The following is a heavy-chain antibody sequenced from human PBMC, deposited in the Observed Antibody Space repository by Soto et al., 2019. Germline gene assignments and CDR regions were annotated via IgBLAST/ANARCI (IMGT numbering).Heavy chain of an antibody. Sequence: SETLSLTCTVSGGSISSYYWSWIRQPPGKGLEWIGYIYYSGSTNYNPSLKSRVTISVNTSKNQFSLNLNSVTAADTAVYYCARQRRDFDYWGKGSLVTSPQ. CDR1: GGSISSYY. CDR2: IYYSGST. CDR3: ARQRRDFDY. J-gene: IGHJ4*02. V-gene: IGHV4-59*08.